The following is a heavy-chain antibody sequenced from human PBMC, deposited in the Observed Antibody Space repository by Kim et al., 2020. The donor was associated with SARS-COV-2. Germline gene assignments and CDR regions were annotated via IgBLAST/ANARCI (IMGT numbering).Heavy chain of an antibody. CDR2: IIPIFGTA. Sequence: LEWMGGIIPIFGTANSAQKFQGRVTITADESTSTAYMELSSLRSEDTAVYYCARGGYCSGGSCFWFDPWGQGTLVTVSS. V-gene: IGHV1-69*01. D-gene: IGHD2-15*01. J-gene: IGHJ5*02. CDR3: ARGGYCSGGSCFWFDP.